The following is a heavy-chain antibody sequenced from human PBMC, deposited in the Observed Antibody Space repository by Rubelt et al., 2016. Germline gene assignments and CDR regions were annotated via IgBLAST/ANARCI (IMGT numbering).Heavy chain of an antibody. D-gene: IGHD6-13*01. CDR3: ARDLGSDSSSFGAFDI. J-gene: IGHJ3*02. CDR2: IKQDGSEE. CDR1: GFTFSHYA. Sequence: VQPGRSLRLSCAASGFTFSHYAMHWVRQAPGKGLEWVANIKQDGSEEYYVDSVKGRFTISRDNAKNSLYLQMNSLRAEDTAVYYCARDLGSDSSSFGAFDIWGQGTMVTVSS. V-gene: IGHV3-7*03.